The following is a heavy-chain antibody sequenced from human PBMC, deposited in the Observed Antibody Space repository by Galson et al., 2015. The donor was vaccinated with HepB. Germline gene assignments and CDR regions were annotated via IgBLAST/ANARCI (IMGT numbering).Heavy chain of an antibody. CDR1: GYTLTELS. CDR3: AIIWFGDSPLDY. V-gene: IGHV1-24*01. Sequence: SVKVSCKVSGYTLTELSMHWVRQAPGKGLEWMGGFDPEDGTTKYAPKFQDRLTLTTDSSTRTASMELTSLRLDDTAVYYCAIIWFGDSPLDYWGQGALVTVSS. CDR2: FDPEDGTT. D-gene: IGHD3-10*01. J-gene: IGHJ4*02.